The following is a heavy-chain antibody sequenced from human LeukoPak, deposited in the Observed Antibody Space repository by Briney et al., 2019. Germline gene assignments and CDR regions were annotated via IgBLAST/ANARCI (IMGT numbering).Heavy chain of an antibody. CDR1: GYTFTSYG. D-gene: IGHD6-19*01. CDR2: ISAYNGNT. Sequence: ASVKVSCKASGYTFTSYGISWVRQAPGQGLEWMGWISAYNGNTNYAQKLQGRVTITADKSTSTAYMELSSLRSEDTAVYYCASPLSSGWDAFDIWGQGTMVTVSS. J-gene: IGHJ3*02. CDR3: ASPLSSGWDAFDI. V-gene: IGHV1-18*01.